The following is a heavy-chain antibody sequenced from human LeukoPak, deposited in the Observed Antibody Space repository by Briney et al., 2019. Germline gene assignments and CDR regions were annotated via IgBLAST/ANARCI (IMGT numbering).Heavy chain of an antibody. CDR3: ARQSYDSSHFLPGGY. CDR1: GYTFTSYW. D-gene: IGHD3-22*01. Sequence: PGESLKISCKGSGYTFTSYWIAWVRQMPGKGLEWMGIIYPGDSDTRYSPSFQGQVTISADKSISTAYLQWSSLKASDTAMYYCARQSYDSSHFLPGGYWGQGTLVTVSS. V-gene: IGHV5-51*01. J-gene: IGHJ4*02. CDR2: IYPGDSDT.